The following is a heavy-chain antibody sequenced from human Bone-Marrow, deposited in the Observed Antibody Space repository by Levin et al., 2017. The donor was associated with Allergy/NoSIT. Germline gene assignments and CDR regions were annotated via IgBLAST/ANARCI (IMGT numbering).Heavy chain of an antibody. Sequence: GGSLRLSCAASGFTFSNAWMSWVRQAPGKGLEWVGRVKSKTDGGTKDYAAPVKGRFTISRDDSKNKLYLEMNSLKTEDTAVYYGTAGTGYPDFDYWGQGTLVTVSS. V-gene: IGHV3-15*01. D-gene: IGHD5-12*01. CDR3: TAGTGYPDFDY. J-gene: IGHJ4*02. CDR1: GFTFSNAW. CDR2: VKSKTDGGTK.